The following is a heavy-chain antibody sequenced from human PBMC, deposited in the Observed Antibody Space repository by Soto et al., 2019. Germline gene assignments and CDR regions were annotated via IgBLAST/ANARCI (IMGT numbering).Heavy chain of an antibody. Sequence: QVQLVQSGAEVKKPGSSVMVSCKYSGGTFSPYSMFWVRQAPGQGLEWLGRIIPMLGVRNDAQRFQDRVTLTADKSTATVHMEPRSLRAEDTALYYCTIGSWSGEVSAIWGQGTMVTVSS. CDR1: GGTFSPYS. D-gene: IGHD2-21*01. CDR2: IIPMLGVR. J-gene: IGHJ3*02. CDR3: TIGSWSGEVSAI. V-gene: IGHV1-69*02.